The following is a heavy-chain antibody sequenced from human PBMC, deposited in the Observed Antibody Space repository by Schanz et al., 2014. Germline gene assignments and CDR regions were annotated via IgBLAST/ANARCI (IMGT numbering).Heavy chain of an antibody. D-gene: IGHD3-3*01. J-gene: IGHJ6*02. Sequence: EVQLVESGGGLVQPRGSLRLSCAASEFSFSSFGMNWVRQAPGKGLEWVSYISSSSSTIYYADSVKGRFTISRDNAKNSLYLQMNSLRVEDTAVYYCARYGFRKFGVVYGLAVWGQGTTVTVS. CDR3: ARYGFRKFGVVYGLAV. V-gene: IGHV3-48*01. CDR2: ISSSSSTI. CDR1: EFSFSSFG.